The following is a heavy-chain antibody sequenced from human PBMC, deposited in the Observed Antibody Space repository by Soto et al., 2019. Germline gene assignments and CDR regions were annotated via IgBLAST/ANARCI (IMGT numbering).Heavy chain of an antibody. CDR1: GGTFSSYA. D-gene: IGHD4-4*01. CDR2: IIPIFGAA. CDR3: ARVAVYSRYFDY. J-gene: IGHJ4*02. Sequence: VASVKVSCKASGGTFSSYAISWVRQAPGQGLEWMGGIIPIFGAANYAQKFQGRVTITADESTSTAYMELSSLRSEDTAVYYCARVAVYSRYFDYWGQGTLVTVSS. V-gene: IGHV1-69*13.